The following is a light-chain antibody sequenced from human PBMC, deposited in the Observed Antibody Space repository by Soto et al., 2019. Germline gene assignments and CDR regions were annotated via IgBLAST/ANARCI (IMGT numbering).Light chain of an antibody. Sequence: QSALTQPASVSGSPGQSVTISCTGSINDVGGYNYVSWYQQHPGKAPKLLIYDVSSRPPDISSRFSASKSGNTASLTISGLQTEDEADYYCSSYTTKNTLGVFGGGTKLTVL. CDR2: DVS. CDR1: INDVGGYNY. CDR3: SSYTTKNTLGV. V-gene: IGLV2-14*03. J-gene: IGLJ2*01.